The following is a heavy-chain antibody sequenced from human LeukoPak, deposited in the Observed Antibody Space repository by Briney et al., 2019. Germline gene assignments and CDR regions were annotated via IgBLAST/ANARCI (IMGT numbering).Heavy chain of an antibody. CDR2: IYPGDSDT. J-gene: IGHJ4*02. D-gene: IGHD2-2*01. Sequence: GESLKISCKGSGYSFTSYWIGWVRQMPGKGLEWMGIIYPGDSDTRYSPSFQGQVTISADKSISTAYLQWSTLNASDTAMYYCASSYCSRTSCYSYWGQGTLVTVSS. CDR3: ASSYCSRTSCYSY. CDR1: GYSFTSYW. V-gene: IGHV5-51*01.